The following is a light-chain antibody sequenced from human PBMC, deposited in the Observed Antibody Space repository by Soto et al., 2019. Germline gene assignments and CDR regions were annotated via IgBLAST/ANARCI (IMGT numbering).Light chain of an antibody. CDR3: QQYGSSPRT. J-gene: IGKJ1*01. V-gene: IGKV3-20*01. CDR1: QSVSSSY. CDR2: SAS. Sequence: EIVLTQSPGTLSLSPGERATLSCRASQSVSSSYLAWYQQKPGQAPRLLIYSASSRATGIPDRFSGSGSGTDFTLTISRLEPEDVAVYYCQQYGSSPRTFGQGTKVELK.